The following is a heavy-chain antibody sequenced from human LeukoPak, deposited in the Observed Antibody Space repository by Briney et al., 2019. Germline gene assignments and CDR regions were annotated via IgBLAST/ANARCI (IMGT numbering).Heavy chain of an antibody. V-gene: IGHV5-51*01. CDR3: ARQRYYYDSSGPQNHFDY. J-gene: IGHJ4*02. D-gene: IGHD3-22*01. CDR2: IYPGDSDT. CDR1: GYSFTSYW. Sequence: GESLKISCKGSGYSFTSYWIGWVRQMPGKGLEWMRIIYPGDSDTRYSPSFQGQVTISADKSISTAYLQWSSLKASDTAMYYCARQRYYYDSSGPQNHFDYWGQGTLVTVSS.